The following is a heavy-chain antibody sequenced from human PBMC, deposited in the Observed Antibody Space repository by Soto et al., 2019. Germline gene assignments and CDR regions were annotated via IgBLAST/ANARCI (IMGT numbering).Heavy chain of an antibody. CDR3: ARQRDGEYESYYYYYMDV. CDR1: GDAISSSSYY. D-gene: IGHD4-17*01. CDR2: IYYNGST. Sequence: QLQLQESGRGLAKPSETLSLTCTVSGDAISSSSYYWGWIREPPGKGLEWIGSIYYNGSTYYNPSLKSRVTISVDTSKNQFPLKLSSVTAADTAVYYCARQRDGEYESYYYYYMDVWGKGTTVTVSS. V-gene: IGHV4-39*01. J-gene: IGHJ6*03.